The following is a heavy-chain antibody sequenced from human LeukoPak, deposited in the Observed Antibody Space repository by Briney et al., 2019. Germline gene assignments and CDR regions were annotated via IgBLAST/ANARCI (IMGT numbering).Heavy chain of an antibody. D-gene: IGHD1-26*01. J-gene: IGHJ4*02. V-gene: IGHV3-30*03. Sequence: GGSLRLSCVDSGFTFSSYGMHWVRQAPGKGLEWVAVILYDGRNKYYADSVKGRFTISRDNSKNTLYLQMNSLRAEDTAVYYCARASSLWELLAGGTNFDYWGQGTLVTVSS. CDR2: ILYDGRNK. CDR1: GFTFSSYG. CDR3: ARASSLWELLAGGTNFDY.